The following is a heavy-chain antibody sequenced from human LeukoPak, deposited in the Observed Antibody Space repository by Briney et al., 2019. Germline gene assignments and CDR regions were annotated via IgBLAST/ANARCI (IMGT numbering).Heavy chain of an antibody. CDR2: IYYSGST. CDR3: ARSYGWELLLFFDY. D-gene: IGHD1-26*01. V-gene: IGHV4-59*08. Sequence: SETLSLTCTVSGGSISSYYWSWIRQPPEKGLECIGYIYYSGSTNYNPSLKSRVTISVDTSENQFSLKLSSVTAADTAVYYCARSYGWELLLFFDYWGQGTLVTVSS. CDR1: GGSISSYY. J-gene: IGHJ4*02.